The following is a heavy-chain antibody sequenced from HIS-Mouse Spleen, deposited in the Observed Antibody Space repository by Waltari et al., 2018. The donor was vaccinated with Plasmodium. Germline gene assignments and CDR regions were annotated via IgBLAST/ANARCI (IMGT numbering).Heavy chain of an antibody. V-gene: IGHV3-30*18. D-gene: IGHD6-6*01. CDR3: AKILSYSSSPEDY. CDR1: GFTFSSYG. CDR2: RSYDGSNK. Sequence: QVQLVESGGGVVQPGRSLRLSCAASGFTFSSYGMHGVRQAPGKGLEWVAVRSYDGSNKYYADSVKGRFTISRDNSKNTLYLHMNSLRAEDTAVYYCAKILSYSSSPEDYWGQGTLVTVSS. J-gene: IGHJ4*02.